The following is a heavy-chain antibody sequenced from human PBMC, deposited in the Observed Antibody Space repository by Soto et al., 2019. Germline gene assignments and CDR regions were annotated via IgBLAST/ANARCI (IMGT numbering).Heavy chain of an antibody. CDR2: IIPIFGTA. CDR3: ASSIVVVTAIRGYFDY. Sequence: SVKVSCKASGGTFSSYAISWGRQAPGQGLEWMGGIIPIFGTANYSQKFQGRVTITADESTSTAYMELSSLRSEDTAVYYCASSIVVVTAIRGYFDYWGQGTLVTVSS. D-gene: IGHD2-21*02. V-gene: IGHV1-69*01. CDR1: GGTFSSYA. J-gene: IGHJ4*02.